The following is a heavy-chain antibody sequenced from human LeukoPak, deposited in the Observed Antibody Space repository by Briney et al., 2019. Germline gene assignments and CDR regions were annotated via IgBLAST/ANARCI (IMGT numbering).Heavy chain of an antibody. V-gene: IGHV3-33*01. CDR3: ARRGFSGTPPYYFDY. CDR1: GFTFSNYG. J-gene: IGHJ4*02. Sequence: PGGSLRLSCVVSGFTFSNYGMHWVRQAPGKGLEWVAVIWNDGSNKYYADSVKGRFTISRDNSKNTLYLQMNSLRAEDTAVYYCARRGFSGTPPYYFDYWGQGTLVTVSS. D-gene: IGHD2-2*01. CDR2: IWNDGSNK.